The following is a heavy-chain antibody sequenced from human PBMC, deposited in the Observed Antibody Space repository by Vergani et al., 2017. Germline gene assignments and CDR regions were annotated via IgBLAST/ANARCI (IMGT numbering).Heavy chain of an antibody. CDR3: ARSEYQLLYGYDYGMDV. CDR2: IYYSGST. D-gene: IGHD2-2*02. J-gene: IGHJ6*02. V-gene: IGHV4-39*01. CDR1: GGSISSSSYY. Sequence: QLQLQESGPGLVKPSETLSLTCTVSGGSISSSSYYWGWIRQPPGKGLEWIGSIYYSGSTYYNPSLKSRVTISVDTSKYQFSLKLSSVTAADTAVYYCARSEYQLLYGYDYGMDVWGQGTTVTVSS.